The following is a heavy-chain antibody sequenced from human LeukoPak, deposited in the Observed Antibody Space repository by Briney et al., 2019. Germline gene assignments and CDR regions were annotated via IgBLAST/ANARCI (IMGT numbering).Heavy chain of an antibody. CDR1: GGSISSSSYY. D-gene: IGHD3-22*01. CDR2: IYYSGST. V-gene: IGHV4-39*01. Sequence: PSETLSLTCTVSGGSISSSSYYWGWIRQPPGKGLEWIGSIYYSGSTYYNPSLKSRVTISVDTSTNQFSLKLSSVTAADTAVYYCARRGYYYDSRDTYWGQGTLVTVSS. CDR3: ARRGYYYDSRDTY. J-gene: IGHJ4*02.